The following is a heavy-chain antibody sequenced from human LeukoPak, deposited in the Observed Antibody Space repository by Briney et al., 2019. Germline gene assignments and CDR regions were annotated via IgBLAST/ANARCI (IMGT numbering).Heavy chain of an antibody. V-gene: IGHV3-23*01. CDR3: AKKVSKWELPNNWFDP. Sequence: PGRSLRLSCAASGFTFSSYGMSWVRQAPGKGLEWVSAISGSGGSTYYADSVKGRFTISRDNSKNTLYLQMNSLRAEDTAVYYCAKKVSKWELPNNWFDPWGQGTLVTVSS. D-gene: IGHD1-26*01. CDR2: ISGSGGST. J-gene: IGHJ5*02. CDR1: GFTFSSYG.